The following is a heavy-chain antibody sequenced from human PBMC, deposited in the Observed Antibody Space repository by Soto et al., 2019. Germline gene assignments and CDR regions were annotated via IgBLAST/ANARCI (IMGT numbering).Heavy chain of an antibody. V-gene: IGHV3-23*01. CDR1: GFTFKNFA. Sequence: GGSLRLSCAASGFTFKNFAVSWVRQAPGKGMEWVSAIGGSGSSANYADSVKGRFTVSRDDSKSTLYLQMSGLRVDDTALYYCPRAAVACTGVWDWFDHWGQGTLL. J-gene: IGHJ5*02. CDR3: PRAAVACTGVWDWFDH. CDR2: IGGSGSSA. D-gene: IGHD2-8*01.